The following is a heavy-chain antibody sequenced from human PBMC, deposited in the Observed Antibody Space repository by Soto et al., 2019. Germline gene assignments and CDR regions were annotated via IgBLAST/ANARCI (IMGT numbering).Heavy chain of an antibody. V-gene: IGHV3-74*01. CDR1: GFTFSTYW. D-gene: IGHD6-19*01. CDR3: ASGGGNSDWYSAFDI. Sequence: EVQLVESGGGLVQPGGSLRLSCAATGFTFSTYWVHWVRQAPGKGLVWVSRINSDGSTTNYADSVKGRFTISRDKAKNTLYLQMNSLRAEDTAVYYCASGGGNSDWYSAFDIWGQGTMVTVSS. J-gene: IGHJ3*02. CDR2: INSDGSTT.